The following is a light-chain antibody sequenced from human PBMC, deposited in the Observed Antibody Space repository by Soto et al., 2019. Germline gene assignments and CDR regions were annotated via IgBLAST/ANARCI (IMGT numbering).Light chain of an antibody. CDR3: QQYYNWPPIT. J-gene: IGKJ5*01. V-gene: IGKV3-15*01. CDR1: QSVSSN. CDR2: GAY. Sequence: ERVMTQSPATLSVSPGERATLSCRASQSVSSNLAWYQQKGGQAPRLLIYGAYTRATGVPARFSGSGSGTEFTLTISSLQSEDSAVYYCQQYYNWPPITLGQGTRLEIK.